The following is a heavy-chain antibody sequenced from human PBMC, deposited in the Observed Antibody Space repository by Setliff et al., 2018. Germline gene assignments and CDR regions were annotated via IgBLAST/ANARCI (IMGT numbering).Heavy chain of an antibody. CDR2: ISAYNGNT. CDR1: GYTFTSYG. D-gene: IGHD3-10*01. CDR3: ARVFWVDPRGELWFGELSDRGFDY. Sequence: GASVKVSCKASGYTFTSYGISWVRQAPGQGLEWMGWISAYNGNTNYAQKLRGRVTMTTDTSTSTAYMELRSLRSDDTAVYYCARVFWVDPRGELWFGELSDRGFDYWGQGTLVTVSS. J-gene: IGHJ4*02. V-gene: IGHV1-18*01.